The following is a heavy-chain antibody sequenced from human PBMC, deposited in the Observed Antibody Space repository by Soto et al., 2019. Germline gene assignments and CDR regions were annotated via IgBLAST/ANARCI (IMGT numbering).Heavy chain of an antibody. CDR2: IFHSGNA. CDR3: ARYKDYYALDV. J-gene: IGHJ6*02. V-gene: IGHV4-30-4*01. CDR1: GGSISSGDYY. Sequence: SETLSLTCTVSGGSISSGDYYWSWVRQPPGKGLEWIGYIFHSGNAYYNPSLESRLSISVDTSKNQFSLKLTSVTAADKAEYYCARYKDYYALDVWGPGTTVTVS. D-gene: IGHD1-1*01.